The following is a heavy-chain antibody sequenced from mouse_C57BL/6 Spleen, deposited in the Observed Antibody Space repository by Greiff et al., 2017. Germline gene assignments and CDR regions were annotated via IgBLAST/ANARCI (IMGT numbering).Heavy chain of an antibody. CDR1: GYTFTDYN. CDR2: INPNNGGT. D-gene: IGHD2-4*01. Sequence: EVQLQQSGPELVKPGASVKIPCKASGYTFTDYNMDWVKQSHGKSLEWIGDINPNNGGTIYNQKFKGKATLTVDKSSSTAYMELRSLTSEDTAVYYCARFVSLIYYDYDGYAMDYWGQGTSVTVSS. J-gene: IGHJ4*01. V-gene: IGHV1-18*01. CDR3: ARFVSLIYYDYDGYAMDY.